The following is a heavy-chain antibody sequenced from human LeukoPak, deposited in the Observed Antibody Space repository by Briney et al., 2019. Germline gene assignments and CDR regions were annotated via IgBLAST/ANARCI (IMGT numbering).Heavy chain of an antibody. V-gene: IGHV4-34*01. CDR1: GGSFSGYY. CDR3: ARDYPQVD. D-gene: IGHD1-26*01. Sequence: SETLSLTCAVYGGSFSGYYWSWIRQPPGKGLEWIGEINHSGSTNYNPSLKSRVTISVDTSKNQFSLKLSSVTAADTAVYYCARDYPQVDWGQGTLVTVSS. CDR2: INHSGST. J-gene: IGHJ4*02.